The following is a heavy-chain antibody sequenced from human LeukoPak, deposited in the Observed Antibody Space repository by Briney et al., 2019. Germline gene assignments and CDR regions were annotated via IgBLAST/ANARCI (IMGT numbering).Heavy chain of an antibody. J-gene: IGHJ4*02. CDR2: ISGSGGST. Sequence: GGSLRLSCAASGFTFSSYAMSWVRQAPGKGLEWVSAISGSGGSTYYADSVKGRFTISRDNSKNTLYLQMDSLRAEDTAVYYCAKEKMCSSGWHNEHFDYWGQGALVTVSS. V-gene: IGHV3-23*01. D-gene: IGHD6-19*01. CDR1: GFTFSSYA. CDR3: AKEKMCSSGWHNEHFDY.